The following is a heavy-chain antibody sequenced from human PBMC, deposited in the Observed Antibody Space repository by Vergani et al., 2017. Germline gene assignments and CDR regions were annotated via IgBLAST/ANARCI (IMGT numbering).Heavy chain of an antibody. CDR1: GYTFTSYY. CDR2: INPSGGST. CDR3: AXDLNVGAYYDFWSGYYIYYYYGMDV. Sequence: QVQLVQSGAEVKKPGASVKVSCKASGYTFTSYYMHWVRQAPGQGLEWMGIINPSGGSTSYAQKFQGRVTMTRDTSTSTVYMELSSLRSEDTAVYYCAXDLNVGAYYDFWSGYYIYYYYGMDVWGQGTTVTVSS. J-gene: IGHJ6*02. D-gene: IGHD3-3*01. V-gene: IGHV1-46*01.